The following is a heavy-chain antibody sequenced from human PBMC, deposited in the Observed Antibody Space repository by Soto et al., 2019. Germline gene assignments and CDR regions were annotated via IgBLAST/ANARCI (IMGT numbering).Heavy chain of an antibody. D-gene: IGHD2-15*01. CDR3: ASLYCNGDSCYWDY. V-gene: IGHV4-59*01. CDR1: GGSISIYY. J-gene: IGHJ4*02. Sequence: SETLSLTCTVSGGSISIYYWSWIRQPPGKGLEWIGNIYNSGSTNYNPSLKSRVTVSVDTSRHQFSLKLSSVTAADTAMYYCASLYCNGDSCYWDYWGQGTLVTVSS. CDR2: IYNSGST.